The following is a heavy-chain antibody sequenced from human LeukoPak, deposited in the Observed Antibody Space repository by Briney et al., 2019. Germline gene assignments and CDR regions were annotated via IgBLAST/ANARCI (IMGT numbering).Heavy chain of an antibody. CDR3: ARDRTLDY. Sequence: GGSLRLSCAASGFTFSSYWMYWVRQAPGKGLVWVSYIKSDGRTTNYADFVKGRFTISRDNAENTLYLQMNSLRAEDTAVYYCARDRTLDYWGQGTLVTVSS. J-gene: IGHJ4*02. CDR2: IKSDGRTT. CDR1: GFTFSSYW. V-gene: IGHV3-74*01.